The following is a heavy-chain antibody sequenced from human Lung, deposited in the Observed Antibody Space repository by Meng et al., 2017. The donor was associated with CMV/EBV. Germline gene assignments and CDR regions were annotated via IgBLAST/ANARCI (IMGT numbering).Heavy chain of an antibody. CDR1: GGSMGSTNW. CDR3: ARADKVRFDY. CDR2: IYHSGST. V-gene: IGHV4-4*02. Sequence: PLQQAGPELLTPSGPLSLPCPVSGGSMGSTNWWRWVRQPPGKGLEWIGEIYHSGSTNYNPSLKSRVSISVDKSKNQFSLKLSSVTAADTAVYYCARADKVRFDYWGQGTLVTVSS. J-gene: IGHJ4*02.